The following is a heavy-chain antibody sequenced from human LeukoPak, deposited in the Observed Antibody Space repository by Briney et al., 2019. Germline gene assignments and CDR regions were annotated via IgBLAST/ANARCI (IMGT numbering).Heavy chain of an antibody. V-gene: IGHV3-23*01. CDR2: ISGSGGST. CDR3: AKDLAEYYYDGSGYYYLDF. D-gene: IGHD3-22*01. CDR1: GFTFSSYA. Sequence: PGGSLRLSCAASGFTFSSYAMSWVRQAPGKGLEWVSVISGSGGSTYYADSVKGRFTISRDNSKNTLYLQMNSLRAEDTAVYSSAKDLAEYYYDGSGYYYLDFWGQGTLVTVSS. J-gene: IGHJ4*02.